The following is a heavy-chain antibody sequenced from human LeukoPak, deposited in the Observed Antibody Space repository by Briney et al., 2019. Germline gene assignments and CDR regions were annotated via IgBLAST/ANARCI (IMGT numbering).Heavy chain of an antibody. Sequence: EASVKVSCKASGGTFSSYAISWVRQAPGQGLEWMGRIIPILGIANYAQKFQGRVTITADKSTSTAYMELSSLRSEDTAVYYCARASTGVGANDYWGQGTLVTVSS. CDR1: GGTFSSYA. J-gene: IGHJ4*02. CDR2: IIPILGIA. D-gene: IGHD1-26*01. V-gene: IGHV1-69*04. CDR3: ARASTGVGANDY.